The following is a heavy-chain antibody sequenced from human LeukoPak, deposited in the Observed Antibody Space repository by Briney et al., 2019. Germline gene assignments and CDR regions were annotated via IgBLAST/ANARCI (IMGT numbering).Heavy chain of an antibody. CDR2: IYYSGST. D-gene: IGHD3-22*01. J-gene: IGHJ3*02. CDR1: GGSISSSSYY. Sequence: KASETLSLTCTVSGGSISSSSYYWGWIRQPPGKGLEWIGSIYYSGSTYYNPSLKSRVTISVDTSKNQFSLKLSSVTAADTAVYYCARDLITMIAFDAFDIWGQGTMVTVSS. CDR3: ARDLITMIAFDAFDI. V-gene: IGHV4-39*07.